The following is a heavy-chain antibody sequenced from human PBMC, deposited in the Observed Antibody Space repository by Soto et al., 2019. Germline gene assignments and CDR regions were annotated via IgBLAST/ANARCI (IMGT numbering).Heavy chain of an antibody. CDR1: GGTFSSYA. J-gene: IGHJ4*02. CDR3: ARGGFSLYSSSWDFDY. D-gene: IGHD6-13*01. V-gene: IGHV1-69*13. Sequence: GASVKVSCKASGGTFSSYAISWVRQAPGQGLEWMGGIIPIFGTANYAQKFQGRVTITADESTSTAYMELSSLRSEDTAVYYCARGGFSLYSSSWDFDYWGQGTLVTVSS. CDR2: IIPIFGTA.